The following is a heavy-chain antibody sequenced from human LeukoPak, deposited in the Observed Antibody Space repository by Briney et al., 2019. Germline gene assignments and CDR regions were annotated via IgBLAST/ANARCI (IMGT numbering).Heavy chain of an antibody. CDR1: GYTLTELS. CDR2: FDPEDGET. Sequence: ASVKVSCKVSGYTLTELSMHWVRQAPGKGLEWMGGFDPEDGETIYAQKLQGRVTMTTDTSTSTAYMELRSLRSDDTAVYYCARDYENGSPEYPQHWGQGTLVTVSS. J-gene: IGHJ1*01. CDR3: ARDYENGSPEYPQH. D-gene: IGHD3-22*01. V-gene: IGHV1-24*01.